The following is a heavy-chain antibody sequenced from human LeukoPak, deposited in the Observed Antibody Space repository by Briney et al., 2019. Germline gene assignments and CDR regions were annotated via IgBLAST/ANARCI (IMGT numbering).Heavy chain of an antibody. V-gene: IGHV4-31*03. Sequence: SQTLSLTCTVSGGSISSGGYYWSWIRQHPGKGLEWIGYIYYSGSTYYNPSLKSRVTISVDTSKNQFSLKLSSVTAADTAVYYCPRGSLNPPGEFDPWGQGTLVTVSS. CDR2: IYYSGST. D-gene: IGHD1-14*01. J-gene: IGHJ5*02. CDR1: GGSISSGGYY. CDR3: PRGSLNPPGEFDP.